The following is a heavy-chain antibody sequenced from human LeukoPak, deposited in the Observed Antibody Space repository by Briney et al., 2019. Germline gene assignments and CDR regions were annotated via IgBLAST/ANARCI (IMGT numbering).Heavy chain of an antibody. CDR2: INPNSGAT. V-gene: IGHV1-2*02. CDR1: GYTFTGYY. Sequence: AASVKVSCKASGYTFTGYYMHWVRQAPGQGLEWMGWINPNSGATNYAQKFQGRVTMTRDTSISTAYLELSRLRSDDTAVYYCARAHDFWSGYSHLSDPWGQGTLVTVSS. D-gene: IGHD3-3*01. CDR3: ARAHDFWSGYSHLSDP. J-gene: IGHJ5*02.